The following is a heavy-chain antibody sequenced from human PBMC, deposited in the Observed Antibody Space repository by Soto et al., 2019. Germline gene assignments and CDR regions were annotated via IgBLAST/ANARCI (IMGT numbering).Heavy chain of an antibody. CDR1: GFTFSSYA. J-gene: IGHJ4*02. CDR2: ISGSGGIT. CDR3: AQSKVGATSNYFDX. V-gene: IGHV3-23*01. Sequence: GGSLRLSCAASGFTFSSYAMSWVRQAPGKGLEWVSGISGSGGITYYADSVKGRFTISRDNSKNTLYLQLNSLRAEDTAVYYCAQSKVGATSNYFDXWGQGTLVTVSS. D-gene: IGHD1-26*01.